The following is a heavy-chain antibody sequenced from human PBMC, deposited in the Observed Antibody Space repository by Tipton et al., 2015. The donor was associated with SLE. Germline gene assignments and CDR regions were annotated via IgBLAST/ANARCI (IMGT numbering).Heavy chain of an antibody. J-gene: IGHJ6*03. Sequence: TLSLTCNVSVYSISSSHWWGWIRQPPGKGLEWIGYIYYSGNTCYNPSLGSRLTISLDTSKDQFSLRLTSVTAADTAVYYCANTLAHYYYYMDVWGKGTTVTVSS. CDR3: ANTLAHYYYYMDV. V-gene: IGHV4-28*01. CDR1: VYSISSSHW. CDR2: IYYSGNT. D-gene: IGHD2/OR15-2a*01.